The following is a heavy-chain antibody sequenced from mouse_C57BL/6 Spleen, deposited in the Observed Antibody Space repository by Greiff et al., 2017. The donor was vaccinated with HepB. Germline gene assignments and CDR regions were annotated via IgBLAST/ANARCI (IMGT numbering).Heavy chain of an antibody. J-gene: IGHJ3*01. CDR1: GFNIKDYY. CDR3: AILLPVAY. Sequence: EVQLQQSGAELVKPGASVKLSCTASGFNIKDYYMHWVKQRTEQGLEWIGRIDPEDGETKDAPKFQGKATITADTSSNTAYLQLSSLTSEDTAVYYCAILLPVAYWGQGTLVTVSA. D-gene: IGHD1-1*01. V-gene: IGHV14-2*01. CDR2: IDPEDGET.